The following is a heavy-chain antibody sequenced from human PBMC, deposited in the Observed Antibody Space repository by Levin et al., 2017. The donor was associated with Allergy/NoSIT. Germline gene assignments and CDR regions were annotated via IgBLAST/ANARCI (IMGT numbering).Heavy chain of an antibody. V-gene: IGHV4-39*01. D-gene: IGHD3-9*01. Sequence: SQTLSLTCTVSGGSISSSISYWGWIRQAPGKGLEWIGSIYNSGSTYYNPSLKSRVTTSVDTSKNQFSLKLSSVTAAGTAVYYCARQCYDILTGYYNFDYWGQGTLVTVSS. CDR2: IYNSGST. CDR1: GGSISSSISY. CDR3: ARQCYDILTGYYNFDY. J-gene: IGHJ4*02.